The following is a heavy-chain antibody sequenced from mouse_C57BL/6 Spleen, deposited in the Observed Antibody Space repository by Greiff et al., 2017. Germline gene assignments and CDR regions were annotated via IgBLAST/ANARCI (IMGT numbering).Heavy chain of an antibody. CDR2: IHPNSGST. Sequence: QVQLQQPGAELVKPGASVKLSCKASGYTFTSYWVHWVKQRPGQGLEWIGMIHPNSGSTNYNEKFKSKATLTVDKSSSTAYMQLSSLTSEDSAVYYCAREDYYSNYVLFDYWGQGTTLTVSS. D-gene: IGHD2-5*01. V-gene: IGHV1-64*01. CDR3: AREDYYSNYVLFDY. CDR1: GYTFTSYW. J-gene: IGHJ2*01.